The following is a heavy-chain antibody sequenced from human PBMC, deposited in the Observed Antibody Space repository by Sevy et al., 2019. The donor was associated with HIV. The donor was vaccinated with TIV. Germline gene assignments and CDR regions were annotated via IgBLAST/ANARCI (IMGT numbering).Heavy chain of an antibody. CDR1: GYTLTELS. D-gene: IGHD6-13*01. CDR3: ATSSAGVNWFDP. Sequence: ASVQVSCKVSGYTLTELSMHWVRQAPGKGLEWMGGFDPEDGETIYAQKFQGRVTMTEDTSTDTAYMELSSLRSEDTAVYYCATSSAGVNWFDPWGQGTLVTVSS. J-gene: IGHJ5*02. V-gene: IGHV1-24*01. CDR2: FDPEDGET.